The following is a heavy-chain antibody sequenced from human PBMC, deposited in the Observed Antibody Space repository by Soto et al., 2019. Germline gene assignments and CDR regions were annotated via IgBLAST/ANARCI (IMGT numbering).Heavy chain of an antibody. D-gene: IGHD6-13*01. Sequence: GGSLRLSCTASGFTLGDYAMSWFRQAPGKGLEWVGFIRSKAYGGTTEYAASVKGRFTIPRDDSKSIAYLQMDSLKTEDTAVYYCTRDDRSSWYNGMDVWGQGTKVTVSS. V-gene: IGHV3-49*03. CDR2: IRSKAYGGTT. J-gene: IGHJ6*02. CDR3: TRDDRSSWYNGMDV. CDR1: GFTLGDYA.